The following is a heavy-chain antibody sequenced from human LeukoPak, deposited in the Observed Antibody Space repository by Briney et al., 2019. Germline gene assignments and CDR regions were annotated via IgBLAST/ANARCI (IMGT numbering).Heavy chain of an antibody. V-gene: IGHV3-74*01. CDR1: GFTLTSNW. Sequence: GGSLRLSCAASGFTLTSNWMHWVRQAPRKGLVWVSRISTDGYTTDYADFVQGRFTASRDNTKNTWSLEMNSLRAEDTAVYYCAKTYGSTFDPWGQGTLVTVSS. D-gene: IGHD4-17*01. CDR3: AKTYGSTFDP. CDR2: ISTDGYTT. J-gene: IGHJ5*02.